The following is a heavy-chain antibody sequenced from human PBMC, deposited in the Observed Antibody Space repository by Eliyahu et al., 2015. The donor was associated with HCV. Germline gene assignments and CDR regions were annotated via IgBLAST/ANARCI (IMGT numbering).Heavy chain of an antibody. V-gene: IGHV4-39*07. CDR2: IYYSGST. J-gene: IGHJ4*02. CDR3: ARRGQYYYGHHRVFDY. D-gene: IGHD3-10*01. CDR1: GGSISSSSYY. Sequence: QLQLQESGPGLVKPSETLSLTCTVSGGSISSSSYYWGWIRQPPGKGLEWIGSIYYSGSTYYNPSLKSRVTISVDTSKNQFSLKLSSVTAADTAVYYCARRGQYYYGHHRVFDYWGQGTLVTVSS.